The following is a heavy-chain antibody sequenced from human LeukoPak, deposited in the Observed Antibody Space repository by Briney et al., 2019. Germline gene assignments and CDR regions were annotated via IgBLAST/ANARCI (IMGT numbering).Heavy chain of an antibody. V-gene: IGHV3-33*01. D-gene: IGHD6-6*01. J-gene: IGHJ6*02. CDR1: GFTFSSYG. CDR2: IWYDGSNK. Sequence: GGSLRLSCAASGFTFSSYGMHWVRQARGKGLEWVAVIWYDGSNKYYADSVKGRFTISRDNSKNTLYLQMNSLRAEDTAVYYCARDAEYSSSLYYYYGMDVWGQGTTVTVSS. CDR3: ARDAEYSSSLYYYYGMDV.